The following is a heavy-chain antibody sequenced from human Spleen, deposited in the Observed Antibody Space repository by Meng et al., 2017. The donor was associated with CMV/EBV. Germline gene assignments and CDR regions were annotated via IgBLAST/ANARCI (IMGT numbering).Heavy chain of an antibody. CDR1: GFTFSTYW. Sequence: GESLKISCAASGFTFSTYWMRWVRQAPGKGLEWVANIEQDGSEKNYVDSVKGRFTISRDNAKNSLYLQMNSLRAEDTAVYYCARDDMHGVRVFDYWGQGTLVTVSS. CDR2: IEQDGSEK. V-gene: IGHV3-7*01. CDR3: ARDDMHGVRVFDY. D-gene: IGHD2-15*01. J-gene: IGHJ4*02.